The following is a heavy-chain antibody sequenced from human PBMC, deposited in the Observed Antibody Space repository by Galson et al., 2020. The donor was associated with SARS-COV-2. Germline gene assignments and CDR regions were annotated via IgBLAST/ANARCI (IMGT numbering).Heavy chain of an antibody. CDR3: AKAGGYSVYDLHNFDY. V-gene: IGHV3-23*01. CDR1: GFTFNSYA. J-gene: IGHJ4*02. D-gene: IGHD5-12*01. Sequence: GESLKISCAASGFTFNSYAMSWVRQAPGKGLEWVSVISGSGGSTFFADSVKGRFTISRDNSKNTMSLQMDRLRVEDTAVYYCAKAGGYSVYDLHNFDYWGQGTLVTVSS. CDR2: ISGSGGST.